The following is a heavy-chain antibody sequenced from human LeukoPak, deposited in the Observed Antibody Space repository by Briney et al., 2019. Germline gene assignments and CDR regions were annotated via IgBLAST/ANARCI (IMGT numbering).Heavy chain of an antibody. CDR1: GYSFTSYW. CDR3: ARQPQLEENWFDP. CDR2: IYPGDSDT. D-gene: IGHD3-10*01. Sequence: GESLTLSCTGSGYSFTSYWIGWVRQMPGKGLEWMGIIYPGDSDTRYSPSFQGQVTISADKSISTAYLQWSSLKASDTAMYYCARQPQLEENWFDPWGQGTLVTVSS. J-gene: IGHJ5*02. V-gene: IGHV5-51*01.